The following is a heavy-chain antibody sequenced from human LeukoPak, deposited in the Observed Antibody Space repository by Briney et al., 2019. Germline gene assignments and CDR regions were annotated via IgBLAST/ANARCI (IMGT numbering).Heavy chain of an antibody. D-gene: IGHD3-16*01. V-gene: IGHV3-74*01. CDR3: TRDTFGGDDF. CDR1: GYTFSRYW. CDR2: INEDGSTT. Sequence: GGSLTLSCVGSGYTFSRYWRHWVRRAPGKGLVWVSRINEDGSTTDYADSVKGRFTISRDNAKNTLSLQMHSLRAEDTAVYYCTRDTFGGDDFWGQGTLVTVSS. J-gene: IGHJ4*02.